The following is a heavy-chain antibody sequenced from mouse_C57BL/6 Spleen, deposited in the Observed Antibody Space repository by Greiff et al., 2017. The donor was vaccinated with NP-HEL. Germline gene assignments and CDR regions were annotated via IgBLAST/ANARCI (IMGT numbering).Heavy chain of an antibody. D-gene: IGHD2-1*01. Sequence: EVMLVESGEGLVKPGGSLKLSCAASGFTFSSYAMSWVRQTPEKRLEWVAYISSGGDYIYYADTVKGRFTISRDNARNTLYLQMSSLKSEDTAMYYCTRGDCGNSHWYFDVWGTGTTVTVSS. J-gene: IGHJ1*03. CDR1: GFTFSSYA. CDR2: ISSGGDYI. CDR3: TRGDCGNSHWYFDV. V-gene: IGHV5-9-1*02.